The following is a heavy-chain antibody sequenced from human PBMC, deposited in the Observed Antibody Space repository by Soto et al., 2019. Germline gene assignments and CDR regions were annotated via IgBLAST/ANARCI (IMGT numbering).Heavy chain of an antibody. Sequence: ASVKVSCKASGYTFTGYYMHWVRQAPGQGLEWMGWINPNSGGTNYAQKFQGRVTMTRDTSISTAYMELSRLRSDDTAVYYCAREKGTYVCESYRYPGWFDPWGQGPLVTVSS. CDR3: AREKGTYVCESYRYPGWFDP. V-gene: IGHV1-2*02. D-gene: IGHD3-16*02. CDR2: INPNSGGT. J-gene: IGHJ5*02. CDR1: GYTFTGYY.